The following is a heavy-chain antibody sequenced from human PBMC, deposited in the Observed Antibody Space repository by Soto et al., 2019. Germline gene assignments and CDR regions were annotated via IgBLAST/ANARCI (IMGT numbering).Heavy chain of an antibody. CDR1: GFTFSRYA. J-gene: IGHJ4*02. CDR3: ARDSSGWSLDY. Sequence: GGSLRLSCAASGFTFSRYAMSWVRQAPGKGLEWVSAISGSGGSTYYADSVKGRFTISRDNSKNTLYLQMNSLRAEDTAVYYCARDSSGWSLDYWGQGTLVTVSS. V-gene: IGHV3-23*01. D-gene: IGHD6-19*01. CDR2: ISGSGGST.